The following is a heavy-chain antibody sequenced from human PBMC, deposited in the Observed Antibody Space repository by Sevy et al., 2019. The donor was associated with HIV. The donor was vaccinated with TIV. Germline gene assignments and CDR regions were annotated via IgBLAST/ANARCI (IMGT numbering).Heavy chain of an antibody. D-gene: IGHD3-9*01. CDR2: IGSPSIDI. V-gene: IGHV3-21*01. J-gene: IGHJ6*03. CDR3: ARDFEGDPYYDMDV. CDR1: GFAFNTYA. Sequence: GGSLRLSCAASGFAFNTYAMNWVRQAPGKGLEWVSFIGSPSIDIYYAESVKGRLTISIDNAKNLLYLQMNDLRVEDTAVYYCARDFEGDPYYDMDVWGKGTTVTVSS.